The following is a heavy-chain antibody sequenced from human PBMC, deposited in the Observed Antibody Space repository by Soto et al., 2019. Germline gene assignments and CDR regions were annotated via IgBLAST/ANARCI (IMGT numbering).Heavy chain of an antibody. CDR2: IIPIFGTA. CDR1: GGTFSSYA. CDR3: ARPGGYSYGYDYYYGMDV. J-gene: IGHJ6*02. V-gene: IGHV1-69*06. D-gene: IGHD5-18*01. Sequence: GASVKVSCKASGGTFSSYAISWVRQAPGQGLEWMGGIIPIFGTANYAQKFQGRVTITADKSTSTAYMELSSLRSEDTAVYYCARPGGYSYGYDYYYGMDVWGQGTTVTVS.